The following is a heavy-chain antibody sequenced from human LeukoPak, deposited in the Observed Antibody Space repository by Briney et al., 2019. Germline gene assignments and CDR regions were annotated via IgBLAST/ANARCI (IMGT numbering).Heavy chain of an antibody. CDR3: ARDGGWGYYFDF. J-gene: IGHJ4*02. V-gene: IGHV3-30*02. D-gene: IGHD6-19*01. CDR1: GFTFSSYG. Sequence: GGSLRLSCAASGFTFSSYGMHWVRQAPGKGLEWVAFIRYDGSNKYYADSVKGRFTISRDNSKNTLYLQMNSLRAEDTAVYYCARDGGWGYYFDFWGQGTLVTVSS. CDR2: IRYDGSNK.